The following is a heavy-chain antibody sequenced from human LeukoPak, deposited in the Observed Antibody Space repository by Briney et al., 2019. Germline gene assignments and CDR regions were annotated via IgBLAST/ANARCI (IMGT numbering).Heavy chain of an antibody. D-gene: IGHD6-19*01. CDR1: GYSFSSHD. V-gene: IGHV1-8*01. CDR2: MNPNSGNT. J-gene: IGHJ4*02. CDR3: ARARDSSGWWEGYYFDY. Sequence: ASVKLSCKASGYSFSSHDINWVRQATGQGLEWMGWMNPNSGNTGYAQKFQGRVTMTRNTSISTAYMELSSLRSEDTAVYYCARARDSSGWWEGYYFDYWGQGTLVTVSS.